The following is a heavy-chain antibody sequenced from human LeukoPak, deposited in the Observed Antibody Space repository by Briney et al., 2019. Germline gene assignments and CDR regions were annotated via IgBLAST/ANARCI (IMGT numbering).Heavy chain of an antibody. V-gene: IGHV1-2*02. J-gene: IGHJ4*02. D-gene: IGHD4-23*01. CDR3: ARARKGGTSGDY. CDR1: GYTFTGYY. CDR2: LDPNSDYT. Sequence: ASVKVSCKASGYTFTGYYMHWVRLAPGQGLEWMGWLDPNSDYTKYPQKFQGRVTMTRDTSISTAYMELGRLTPDDTAVYYCARARKGGTSGDYWGQGTLVTVSS.